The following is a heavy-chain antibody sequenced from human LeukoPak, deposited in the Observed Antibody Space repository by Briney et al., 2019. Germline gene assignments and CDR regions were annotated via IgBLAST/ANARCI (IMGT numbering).Heavy chain of an antibody. J-gene: IGHJ3*02. Sequence: SETLSLTCAVYGGSFSGYYWSWIRQPPGKGLEWIGEINHIGSPNYNPSLKSRVTISIDTSKNQFSLKLSPVTAADTAVYYCARDLSDYYGSGSYRPIEAFDIWGQGTMVTVSS. CDR1: GGSFSGYY. CDR2: INHIGSP. D-gene: IGHD3-10*01. V-gene: IGHV4-34*01. CDR3: ARDLSDYYGSGSYRPIEAFDI.